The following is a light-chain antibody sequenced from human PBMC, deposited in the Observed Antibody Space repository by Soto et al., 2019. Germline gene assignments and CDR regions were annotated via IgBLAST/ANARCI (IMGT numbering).Light chain of an antibody. V-gene: IGLV1-51*01. J-gene: IGLJ2*01. CDR2: DND. Sequence: QSVLTQPLSVSAAPGQKVTISCSGSSSNIGNNYVSWYQQLPGTAPKLLIYDNDKRPSGIPDRFSGSKSGTSATLGITGLQTGDEADYYCGAWDGSLNTQVFGGGTKLTVL. CDR3: GAWDGSLNTQV. CDR1: SSNIGNNY.